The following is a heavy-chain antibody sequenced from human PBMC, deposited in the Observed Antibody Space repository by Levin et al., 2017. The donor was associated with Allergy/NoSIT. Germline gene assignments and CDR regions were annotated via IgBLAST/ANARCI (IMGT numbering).Heavy chain of an antibody. CDR1: GGSVSSGTYY. CDR3: ARNRIIVSGGNDYYYGMDV. D-gene: IGHD5/OR15-5a*01. J-gene: IGHJ6*02. V-gene: IGHV4-61*01. Sequence: SETLSLTCSVSGGSVSSGTYYWSWIRRPPGKGLEWIGYINYHGVTKYNPSLKSRVTISADTSKNEFSLKVTSVTAADTAVYYCARNRIIVSGGNDYYYGMDVWGQGTTVTVSS. CDR2: INYHGVT.